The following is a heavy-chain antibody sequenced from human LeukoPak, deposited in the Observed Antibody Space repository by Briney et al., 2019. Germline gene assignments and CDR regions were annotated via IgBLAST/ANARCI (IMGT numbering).Heavy chain of an antibody. Sequence: ASVKVSCKASGYTFTSYNMHWVRQAPGQGLEWMGIINPSGGSTSYAQKFQGRVTMTRDTSTSTVYMELSSLRSEDTAVYYCASSVGSYYFDDAFDIWGQGTMVTVSS. V-gene: IGHV1-46*01. CDR1: GYTFTSYN. D-gene: IGHD1-26*01. CDR2: INPSGGST. CDR3: ASSVGSYYFDDAFDI. J-gene: IGHJ3*02.